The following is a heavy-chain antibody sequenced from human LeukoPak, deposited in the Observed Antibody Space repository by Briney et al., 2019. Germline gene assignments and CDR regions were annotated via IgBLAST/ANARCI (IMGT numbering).Heavy chain of an antibody. D-gene: IGHD3-10*01. CDR2: IYYSGSI. V-gene: IGHV4-30-4*01. CDR3: ARDWFGDPQAV. Sequence: SQTLSLTCTVSGGSISSGDYYWSWIRQPPGKGLEWIGYIYYSGSIYYNPSLKSRVTISVDTSKNQFSLKLSSVTAADTAVYYCARDWFGDPQAVWGQGTTVTVSS. CDR1: GGSISSGDYY. J-gene: IGHJ6*02.